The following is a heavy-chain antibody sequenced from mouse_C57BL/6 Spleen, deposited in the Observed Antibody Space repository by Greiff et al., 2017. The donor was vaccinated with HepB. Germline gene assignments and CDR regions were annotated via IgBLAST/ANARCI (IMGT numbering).Heavy chain of an antibody. CDR3: ARSGSGYFDV. CDR1: GYTFTSYW. J-gene: IGHJ1*03. CDR2: IHPNSGST. V-gene: IGHV1-64*01. D-gene: IGHD4-1*01. Sequence: VQLQQPGAELVKPGASVKLSCKASGYTFTSYWIHWVKQRPGQGLEWIGMIHPNSGSTNYNEKFKSKATLTVDKSSSTAYMQLSSLTSEDSAVYYCARSGSGYFDVWGTGTTVTVSS.